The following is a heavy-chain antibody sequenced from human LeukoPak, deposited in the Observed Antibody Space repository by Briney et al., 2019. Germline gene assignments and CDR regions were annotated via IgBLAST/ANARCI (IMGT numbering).Heavy chain of an antibody. CDR1: GYTVTSYG. CDR2: INTNTGNP. V-gene: IGHV7-4-1*02. CDR3: ARYYYYDSSGYYAFDY. D-gene: IGHD3-22*01. Sequence: ASVKVSCKASGYTVTSYGMNWVRQAPGQGLEWMRWINTNTGNPTYAQGFTGRFVFSLDTSVSTAYLQISSLKAEDTAVYYCARYYYYDSSGYYAFDYWGQGTLVTVSS. J-gene: IGHJ4*02.